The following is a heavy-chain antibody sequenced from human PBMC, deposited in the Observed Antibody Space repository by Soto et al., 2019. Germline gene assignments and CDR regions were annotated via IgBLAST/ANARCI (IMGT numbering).Heavy chain of an antibody. V-gene: IGHV1-18*01. CDR3: ARDMYYCDSSGPFRLDY. CDR2: ISAYNGNT. J-gene: IGHJ4*02. CDR1: GYTFTSYG. D-gene: IGHD3-22*01. Sequence: GASVKVSCKASGYTFTSYGISWVRQAPGQGLEWRGWISAYNGNTNYAQKLQGRVTMTTDTSTSTAYMELRSLRSDDTAVYYCARDMYYCDSSGPFRLDYWGQGTMVTVSS.